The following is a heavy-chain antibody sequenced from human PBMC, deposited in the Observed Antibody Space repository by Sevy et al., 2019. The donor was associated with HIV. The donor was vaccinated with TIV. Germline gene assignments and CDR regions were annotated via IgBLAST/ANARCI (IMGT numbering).Heavy chain of an antibody. CDR1: GYTFSSYA. D-gene: IGHD3-3*01. CDR2: INVYNGNT. CDR3: ASSAGVYYDFWSGQPLDP. V-gene: IGHV1-18*01. J-gene: IGHJ5*02. Sequence: ASVKVSCKASGYTFSSYAITWVRQAPEQGLEWMGWINVYNGNTNYAQKFQGRVTMTTDTATSTGYLELRSVRSDDTAVYYCASSAGVYYDFWSGQPLDPWGQGTLVTVSS.